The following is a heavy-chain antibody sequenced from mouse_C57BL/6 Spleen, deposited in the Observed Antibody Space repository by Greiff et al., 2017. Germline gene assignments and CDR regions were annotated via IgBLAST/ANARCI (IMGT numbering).Heavy chain of an antibody. Sequence: EVQGVESGAGLVKPGGSLKLSCAASGFTFSSYAMSWVRQTPEQRLEWVADISSGGDYISYADTVKGRFTISRDNARNTRYLQMSSLKSEDTAMYNCTREAWVYPYYFDYWGQGTTLTVSS. CDR2: ISSGGDYI. V-gene: IGHV5-9-1*02. CDR3: TREAWVYPYYFDY. J-gene: IGHJ2*01. D-gene: IGHD3-2*02. CDR1: GFTFSSYA.